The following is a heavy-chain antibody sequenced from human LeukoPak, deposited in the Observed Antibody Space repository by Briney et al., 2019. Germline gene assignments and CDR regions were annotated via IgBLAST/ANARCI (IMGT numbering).Heavy chain of an antibody. CDR2: ISGSGGST. CDR1: GFTSSSYA. CDR3: ARSGELGWFDP. J-gene: IGHJ5*02. V-gene: IGHV3-23*01. D-gene: IGHD3-10*01. Sequence: GGSLRLSCAASGFTSSSYAMSWVRQAPGKGLEWVSAISGSGGSTYYADSVKGRFTISRDNSKNTLYLQMNSLRAEDTAVYYCARSGELGWFDPWGQGTLVTVSS.